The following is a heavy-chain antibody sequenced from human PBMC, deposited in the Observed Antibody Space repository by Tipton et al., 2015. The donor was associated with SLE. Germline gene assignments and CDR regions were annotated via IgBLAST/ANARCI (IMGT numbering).Heavy chain of an antibody. CDR2: INQAIGT. D-gene: IGHD4-23*01. Sequence: TLSLTCAVYGGSFETYYWTWVRQPPGKGLEWIGEINQAIGTTYNPALKSRVTISMDTSKIQFSLKLNSVTAPDTAVYYCGRGRTDAWELVGYWGQGTLVTVSS. CDR3: GRGRTDAWELVGY. J-gene: IGHJ4*02. CDR1: GGSFETYY. V-gene: IGHV4-34*01.